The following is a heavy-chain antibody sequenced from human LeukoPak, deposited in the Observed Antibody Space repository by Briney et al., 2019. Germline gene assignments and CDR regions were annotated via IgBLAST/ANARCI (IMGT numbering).Heavy chain of an antibody. V-gene: IGHV1-18*01. CDR1: GYTFTSYG. Sequence: ASVKVSCKASGYTFTSYGISWVRQAPGQGLEWMGWISAYNGNTNYAPKLQGRVTMTTDTSTSTAYMELRSLRSDDTAVYYCARDADFWSGYSPKTFDYWGQGTLVTVSS. CDR2: ISAYNGNT. D-gene: IGHD3-3*01. J-gene: IGHJ4*02. CDR3: ARDADFWSGYSPKTFDY.